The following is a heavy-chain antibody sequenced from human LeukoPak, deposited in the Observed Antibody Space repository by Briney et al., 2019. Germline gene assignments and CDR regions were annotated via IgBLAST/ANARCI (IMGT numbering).Heavy chain of an antibody. CDR2: ISSSSSYI. V-gene: IGHV3-21*01. J-gene: IGHJ3*02. CDR3: ARDGFALAAPGQEDAFDI. Sequence: VGSLRLSCAASGFTFSSYSMNWVRQAPGKGLEWVSSISSSSSYIYYADSVKGRFTISRDNAKNSLYLQMNSLRAEDTAVYYCARDGFALAAPGQEDAFDIWGQGTMVTVSS. D-gene: IGHD6-13*01. CDR1: GFTFSSYS.